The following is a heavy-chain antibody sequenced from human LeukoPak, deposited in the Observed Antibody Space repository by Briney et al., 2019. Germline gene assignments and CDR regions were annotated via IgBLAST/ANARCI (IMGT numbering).Heavy chain of an antibody. D-gene: IGHD3-16*01. CDR2: ISYDGSNK. V-gene: IGHV3-30*18. CDR3: AKSRGDLIDY. J-gene: IGHJ4*02. Sequence: GRSLRLSCAASGFTLSSYGMHWVRQAPGKGLEWVAVISYDGSNKYYADSVKGRFTISRDNSKNTLYLQMNSLRAEDTAVYYCAKSRGDLIDYWGQGTLATVSS. CDR1: GFTLSSYG.